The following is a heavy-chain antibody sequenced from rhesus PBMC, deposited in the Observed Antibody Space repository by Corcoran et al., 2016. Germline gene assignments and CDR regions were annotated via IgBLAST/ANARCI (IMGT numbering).Heavy chain of an antibody. Sequence: QVQLQESGPGLVKPSETLSLTCAVSGGSISSRNWLSWIRQPPGKGLEGIGYNSGRSGSTYYNTYRKSRVTMSKDTSKNQFALKRSSVTAADTAVYYCARGYYGTWGQGVLVTVSS. V-gene: IGHV4S19*01. CDR3: ARGYYGT. CDR1: GGSISSRNW. CDR2: NSGRSGST. J-gene: IGHJ4*01. D-gene: IGHD4-17*01.